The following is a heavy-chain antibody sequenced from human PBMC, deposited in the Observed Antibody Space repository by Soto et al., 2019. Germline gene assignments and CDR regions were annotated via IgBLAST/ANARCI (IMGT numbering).Heavy chain of an antibody. V-gene: IGHV3-7*01. Sequence: GGYRRLPGSAGRISFSFYWMSWVRPAPGKGLEWLGPIKLYASEKKYVDSVKGRFTMSRDNAKNLLYLQMDSLRAEDTAVFYCARDAGYGSGASVNHYLDFWGRGTLVTVSS. CDR1: RISFSFYW. CDR3: ARDAGYGSGASVNHYLDF. CDR2: IKLYASEK. J-gene: IGHJ4*01. D-gene: IGHD3-10*01.